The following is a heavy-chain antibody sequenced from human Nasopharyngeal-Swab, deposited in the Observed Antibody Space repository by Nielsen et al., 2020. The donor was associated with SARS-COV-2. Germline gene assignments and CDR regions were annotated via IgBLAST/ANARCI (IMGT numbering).Heavy chain of an antibody. CDR3: ARPPFWSGPYAS. CDR1: GFTFSSYA. J-gene: IGHJ5*02. CDR2: ISGSGGTT. V-gene: IGHV3-23*01. Sequence: GGSLRLSCAASGFTFSSYAMNWVRQGPGKGLEWVSEISGSGGTTYYADSVKGRFTISRDNAKNSLYLQMSTLRAEDTAVYYCARPPFWSGPYASWGQGTLVIVSS. D-gene: IGHD3-3*01.